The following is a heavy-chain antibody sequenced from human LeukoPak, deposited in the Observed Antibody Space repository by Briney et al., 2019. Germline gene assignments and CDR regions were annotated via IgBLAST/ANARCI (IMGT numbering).Heavy chain of an antibody. J-gene: IGHJ4*02. Sequence: GGSVRLSCAASGFTFSSYAMSWVRQAPGKGLEWVSTISGTVGSTYSADSVKGRFTISRDNSKNTVYLQMNSLRAEDTAVYYCAKDANEDYDSSGYYKTHFDYWGQGTLVTVSS. V-gene: IGHV3-23*01. CDR2: ISGTVGST. CDR1: GFTFSSYA. D-gene: IGHD3-22*01. CDR3: AKDANEDYDSSGYYKTHFDY.